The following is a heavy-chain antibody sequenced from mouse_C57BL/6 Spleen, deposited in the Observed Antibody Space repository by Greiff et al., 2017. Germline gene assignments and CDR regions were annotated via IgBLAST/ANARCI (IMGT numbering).Heavy chain of an antibody. CDR2: ISSGGDYI. J-gene: IGHJ2*01. CDR3: TRERGYDGVEY. D-gene: IGHD2-2*01. V-gene: IGHV5-9-1*02. Sequence: EVKLMESGEGLVKPGGSLKLSCAASGFTFSSYAMSWVRPTPEKRLEWVAYISSGGDYIYYADTVKGRFTISRDNARNTLYLQMSSLKSEDTAMYYCTRERGYDGVEYWGQGTTLTVFS. CDR1: GFTFSSYA.